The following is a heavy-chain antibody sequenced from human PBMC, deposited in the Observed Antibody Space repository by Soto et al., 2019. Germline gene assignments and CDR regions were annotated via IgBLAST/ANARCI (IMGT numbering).Heavy chain of an antibody. D-gene: IGHD3-10*02. CDR1: GGSFSGYY. V-gene: IGHV4-34*01. Sequence: PSETLSLTCAVYGGSFSGYYWSWIRQPPGKGLEWIGEINHSGSTNYNPSLKSRVTISVDTSKNQFSLKLSSVAAADTAVYYCGRGNFWGYLCSGSPPPYYHHYYGMDVWGQGTTVTVSS. CDR3: GRGNFWGYLCSGSPPPYYHHYYGMDV. J-gene: IGHJ6*02. CDR2: INHSGST.